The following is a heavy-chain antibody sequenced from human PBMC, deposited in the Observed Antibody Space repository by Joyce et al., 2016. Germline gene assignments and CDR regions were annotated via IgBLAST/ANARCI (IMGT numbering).Heavy chain of an antibody. V-gene: IGHV3-30-3*01. CDR2: IAFDGSNQ. CDR1: GVTFSRSA. CDR3: ARSPTAFDYFDH. D-gene: IGHD3-3*01. Sequence: QVQLVESGGGVVQPGKSLTLVCEVSGVTFSRSAMQWVRQAPGKGLEWVGVIAFDGSNQYLADSVKDRFIISRDNSKKKLFLQMSSLRPEDTAVYYCARSPTAFDYFDHWGHGTLVIVSS. J-gene: IGHJ4*01.